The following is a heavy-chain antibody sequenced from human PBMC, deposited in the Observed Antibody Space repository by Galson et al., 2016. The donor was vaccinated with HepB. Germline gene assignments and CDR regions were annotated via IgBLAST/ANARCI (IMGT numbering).Heavy chain of an antibody. V-gene: IGHV3-23*01. Sequence: SLRLSCAASGFTFSNYAMSWVRQAPGKGLEWVSVISGGGSNTYYADSVKGRFTISRDNSKNTQYLQMNSLRAEDTALYYCAKALVGATTGYFDYWGQGTRVTGSS. CDR2: ISGGGSNT. CDR1: GFTFSNYA. D-gene: IGHD1-26*01. CDR3: AKALVGATTGYFDY. J-gene: IGHJ4*02.